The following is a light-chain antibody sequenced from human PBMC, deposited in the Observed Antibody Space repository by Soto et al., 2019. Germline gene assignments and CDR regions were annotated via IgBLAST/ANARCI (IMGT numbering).Light chain of an antibody. V-gene: IGLV2-11*01. CDR3: CSYAHTSRV. Sequence: QSALTQPRSVSGSPGQSVTFSCTGTSGDIGAYNYVSWYQFHPGKAPKMIIYDVNKRPSGVPDRFSGSKSGNTASLTISWLQAVDEADYYCCSYAHTSRVFGGGTKVTVL. CDR2: DVN. CDR1: SGDIGAYNY. J-gene: IGLJ3*02.